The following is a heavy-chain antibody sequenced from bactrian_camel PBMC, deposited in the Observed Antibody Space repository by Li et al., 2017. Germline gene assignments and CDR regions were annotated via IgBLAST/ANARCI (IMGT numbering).Heavy chain of an antibody. J-gene: IGHJ4*01. Sequence: QVQLVESGGGSVQAGGSLRLACVASGDKIGGYCMGWFRQAPGKEREGVAAIYGGRTGITYADSVKGRFTISRDNAKNTMYLQMNSLRPEDTARYYCASGPFVRTWFSRNLLEERLYNNWGQGTQVTVS. CDR3: ASGPFVRTWFSRNLLEERLYNN. D-gene: IGHD6*01. CDR1: GDKIGGYC. V-gene: IGHV3-3*01. CDR2: IYGGRTGI.